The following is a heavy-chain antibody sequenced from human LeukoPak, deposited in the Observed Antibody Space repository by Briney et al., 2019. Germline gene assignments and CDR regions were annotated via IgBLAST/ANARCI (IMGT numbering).Heavy chain of an antibody. D-gene: IGHD4-11*01. CDR3: ARGGTTTLYNWFDP. CDR2: IDSSSSTI. Sequence: PGGSLRLSCVASGFTFSTYRMNWVRQAPGKGLEWVSYIDSSSSTIYYADSVKGRFTISRDNVKNSLYLQMNSLRAEDTAIYYCARGGTTTLYNWFDPWGQGTLVTVSS. CDR1: GFTFSTYR. V-gene: IGHV3-48*01. J-gene: IGHJ5*02.